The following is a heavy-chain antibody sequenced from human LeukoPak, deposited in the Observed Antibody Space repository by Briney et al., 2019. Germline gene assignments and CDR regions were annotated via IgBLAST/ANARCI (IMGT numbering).Heavy chain of an antibody. CDR1: GGSISSSSYY. J-gene: IGHJ4*02. CDR3: ARLPSKAAPGDY. D-gene: IGHD2-15*01. V-gene: IGHV4-39*01. Sequence: SETLSLTCTVSGGSISSSSYYWGWIRQPPGKGLEWIGSIYYSGSTYYNPSLKSRVTISVDTSKNQFSLKLSSVTAADTAVYYCARLPSKAAPGDYWGQGTLVTVSS. CDR2: IYYSGST.